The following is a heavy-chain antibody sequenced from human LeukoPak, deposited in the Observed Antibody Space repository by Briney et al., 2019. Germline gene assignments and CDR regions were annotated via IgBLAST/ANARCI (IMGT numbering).Heavy chain of an antibody. V-gene: IGHV3-21*01. J-gene: IGHJ4*02. CDR2: ISSSSSYI. CDR1: GFTFSSYS. D-gene: IGHD3-16*01. Sequence: GGSLRLSCAASGFTFSSYSMNWVRQAPGKGLEWVSSISSSSSYIYYADSVKGRFTLSGDNAKNSLYLQMNSLRAEDTAVYYCARGGLRLGGLDYWGQGTLVTVSS. CDR3: ARGGLRLGGLDY.